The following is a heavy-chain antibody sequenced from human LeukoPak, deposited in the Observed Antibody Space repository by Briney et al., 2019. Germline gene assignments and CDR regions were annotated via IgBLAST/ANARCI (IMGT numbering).Heavy chain of an antibody. V-gene: IGHV3-30*18. Sequence: GGPLRLFCAASGLLLNSYGMHWVRQAPGKGLERVTVISADGSNKDYTLSLKGRFIISRYNSTNALYLQMNSLRAEDAAVYYCAKDFDLFDYWGQGTLVTVSS. J-gene: IGHJ4*02. CDR2: ISADGSNK. D-gene: IGHD3-9*01. CDR3: AKDFDLFDY. CDR1: GLLLNSYG.